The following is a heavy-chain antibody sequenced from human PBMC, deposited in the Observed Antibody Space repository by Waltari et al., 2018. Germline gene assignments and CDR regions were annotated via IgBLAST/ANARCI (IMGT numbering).Heavy chain of an antibody. CDR3: ARRVYDSGSYLRYFEL. V-gene: IGHV4-39*07. Sequence: QLQLQESGPALVKPSETLSLTCTVSGGSISSGSFYWARVRQSPGKGLEWIGSMSYSGSTYYNPSLKSRVTISVDMSKNQFSLNLIFVTAADTAVYYCARRVYDSGSYLRYFELWGRGTLVTVSS. D-gene: IGHD3-10*01. CDR1: GGSISSGSFY. CDR2: MSYSGST. J-gene: IGHJ2*01.